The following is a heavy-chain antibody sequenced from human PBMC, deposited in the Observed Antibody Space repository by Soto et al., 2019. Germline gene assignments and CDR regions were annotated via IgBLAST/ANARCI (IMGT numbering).Heavy chain of an antibody. Sequence: QLQLQESGPGLVKPSETLSLTCTVSGGSISSSSYYWGWIRQPPGKGLEWIGSIYYSGSTYYNPSLKIRVTISVDTSKNQFSLKLSSVTAADTAVYYCASSYGSGVSPYFDYWGQGTLVTVSS. CDR1: GGSISSSSYY. CDR2: IYYSGST. CDR3: ASSYGSGVSPYFDY. J-gene: IGHJ4*02. V-gene: IGHV4-39*01. D-gene: IGHD3-10*01.